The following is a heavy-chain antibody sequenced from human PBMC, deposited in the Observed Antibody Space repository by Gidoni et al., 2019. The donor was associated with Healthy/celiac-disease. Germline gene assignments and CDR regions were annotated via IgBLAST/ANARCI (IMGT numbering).Heavy chain of an antibody. CDR2: INAGNGNT. CDR3: ARVERYYDSSGTYAFDI. V-gene: IGHV1-3*01. CDR1: GYTFPSYA. J-gene: IGHJ3*02. D-gene: IGHD3-22*01. Sequence: QVQLVQSGAEVKKPGASVKVSCKASGYTFPSYAMHWVRQAPGQRLEWMGWINAGNGNTKYSQKFQGRVTITRDTSASTAYMELSSLRSEDTAVYYCARVERYYDSSGTYAFDIWGQGTMVTVSS.